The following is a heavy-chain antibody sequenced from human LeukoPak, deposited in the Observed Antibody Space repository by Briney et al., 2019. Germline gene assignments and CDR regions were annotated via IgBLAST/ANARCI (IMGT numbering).Heavy chain of an antibody. Sequence: PSETLSLTCAVYGGSLSGYYWSWIRQPPGKGLEWIGEINHSGSTNYNPSLKSRVTISVDTSKNQFSLKLSSVTAADTAVYYCARETPRYSSSWHLDYWGQGTLVTVSS. V-gene: IGHV4-34*01. CDR3: ARETPRYSSSWHLDY. CDR1: GGSLSGYY. J-gene: IGHJ4*02. CDR2: INHSGST. D-gene: IGHD6-13*01.